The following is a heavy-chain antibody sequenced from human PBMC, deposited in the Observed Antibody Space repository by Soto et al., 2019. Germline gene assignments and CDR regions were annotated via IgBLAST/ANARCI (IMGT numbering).Heavy chain of an antibody. Sequence: SETLSLTCTVSGGSVSSGSYYWGWVRQPPGKGLEWIGSVYYSGSTYYNPSLESRVTISVDKSKNPFSLKLMSLSAADTAVYYCGRLEGLATISYYFDYWGQGALVTVSS. CDR3: GRLEGLATISYYFDY. CDR2: VYYSGST. V-gene: IGHV4-39*01. D-gene: IGHD3-9*01. CDR1: GGSVSSGSYY. J-gene: IGHJ4*02.